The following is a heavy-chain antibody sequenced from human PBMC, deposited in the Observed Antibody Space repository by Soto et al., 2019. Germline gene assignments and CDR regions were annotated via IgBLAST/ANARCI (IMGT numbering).Heavy chain of an antibody. D-gene: IGHD5-18*01. Sequence: GGSLRLSCAASGFTFSSYAMSWVRQAPGKGLEWVSGISSGDGSTYYADSVKGRFTISRDNSKNTLDLQMNSLRAEDTAVYYCAKVGNTAVINRGIDYWGQGTLVTAPQ. CDR3: AKVGNTAVINRGIDY. CDR1: GFTFSSYA. CDR2: ISSGDGST. V-gene: IGHV3-23*01. J-gene: IGHJ4*02.